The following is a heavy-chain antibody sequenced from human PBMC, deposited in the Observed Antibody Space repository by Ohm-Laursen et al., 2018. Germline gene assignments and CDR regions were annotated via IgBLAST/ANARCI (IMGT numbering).Heavy chain of an antibody. J-gene: IGHJ3*02. CDR1: GGTFSSYA. V-gene: IGHV1-69*04. D-gene: IGHD3-10*01. Sequence: SVKVSCKASGGTFSSYAISWVRQAPGQGLEWMGRIIPILGIANYAQKFQGRVTITADKSTSTAYMELSSLRSEDTAVYYCARDDGSGILRGAFDIWGQGTMVTVSS. CDR3: ARDDGSGILRGAFDI. CDR2: IIPILGIA.